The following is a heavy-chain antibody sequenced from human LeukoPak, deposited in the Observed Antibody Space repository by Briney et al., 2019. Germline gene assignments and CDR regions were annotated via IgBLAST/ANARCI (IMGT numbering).Heavy chain of an antibody. CDR3: ARVSSWSPRNWFNP. D-gene: IGHD6-13*01. V-gene: IGHV4-34*01. CDR2: IYQSGST. Sequence: SETLSLTCAVYGGSFSGYYWSWIRQPPGKGLEWIGEIYQSGSTNYNLSLKSRVTISVDKSKNQFSLNLSSVTAADTAVYYCARVSSWSPRNWFNPWGQGTLVTVSS. J-gene: IGHJ5*02. CDR1: GGSFSGYY.